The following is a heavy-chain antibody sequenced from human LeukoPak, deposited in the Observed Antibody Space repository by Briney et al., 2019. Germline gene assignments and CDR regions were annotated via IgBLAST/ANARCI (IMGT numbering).Heavy chain of an antibody. CDR1: GFTFSTFA. V-gene: IGHV3-33*01. CDR2: TYYDGSRK. CDR3: YYGLDV. J-gene: IGHJ6*02. Sequence: GGSLRLSCAASGFTFSTFAMHWVRQAPGKGLEWVAVTYYDGSRKYDADSVKGRFTISRDNSKNTLYLQMNSLRAEDTAVTGYYYGLDVWGQGTTVTVSS. D-gene: IGHD1-1*01.